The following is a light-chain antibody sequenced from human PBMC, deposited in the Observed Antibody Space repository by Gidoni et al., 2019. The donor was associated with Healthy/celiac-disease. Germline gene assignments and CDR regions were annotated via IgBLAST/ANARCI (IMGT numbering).Light chain of an antibody. CDR1: QSVSND. V-gene: IGKV3-15*01. CDR2: GAS. CDR3: QQYNNWPRT. J-gene: IGKJ1*01. Sequence: EIVMTQFPATLSVSPGERATLSCRASQSVSNDLAWYQQKPGQAPRLLNYGASTRATGIPARFSGSGSGTEFTLTISSLQSEDFAVYYCQQYNNWPRTFGQGTKVEIK.